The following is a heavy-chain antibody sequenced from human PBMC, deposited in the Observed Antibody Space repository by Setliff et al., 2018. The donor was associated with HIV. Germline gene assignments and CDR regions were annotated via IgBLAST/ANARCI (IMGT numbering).Heavy chain of an antibody. V-gene: IGHV5-51*01. Sequence: PGESLKISCKGSGYSFTNYWIGWVRQMPGKGLEWMGIVSPGDSGTSYSPSFQGQVTMSADKSISTAYLQWSSLKASDTAMYYCARHGGYNPLDYWGQGTLVTVSS. CDR1: GYSFTNYW. CDR3: ARHGGYNPLDY. CDR2: VSPGDSGT. D-gene: IGHD5-12*01. J-gene: IGHJ4*02.